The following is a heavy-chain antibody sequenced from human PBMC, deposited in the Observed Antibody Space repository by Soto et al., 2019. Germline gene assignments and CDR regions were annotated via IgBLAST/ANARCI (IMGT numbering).Heavy chain of an antibody. J-gene: IGHJ6*02. Sequence: QVQLEQSGAEVKKPGASVKVSCKASGDTFRTAAISWVRQAPGQGLEWMGGIMPVFRTPDYAQKFQGRVTITADESTNRAYMELSGLTSDDTAVYYCARYNDRPELGGNCYYILDVWGQGTTITVSS. D-gene: IGHD1-20*01. CDR1: GDTFRTAA. CDR3: ARYNDRPELGGNCYYILDV. V-gene: IGHV1-69*12. CDR2: IMPVFRTP.